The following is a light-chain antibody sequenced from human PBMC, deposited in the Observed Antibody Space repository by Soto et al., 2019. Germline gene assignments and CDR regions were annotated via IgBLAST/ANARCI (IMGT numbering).Light chain of an antibody. Sequence: DIQMTQSPSTLSASVGDRVTITCRASQGISSWLAWYQQKPGKAPKLLIYDASSLESGVPSRFSGRGSGTEFTLTISSLQPDDFATYYCQQYNSYWTFGQGTKVDIK. V-gene: IGKV1-5*01. CDR3: QQYNSYWT. CDR1: QGISSW. CDR2: DAS. J-gene: IGKJ1*01.